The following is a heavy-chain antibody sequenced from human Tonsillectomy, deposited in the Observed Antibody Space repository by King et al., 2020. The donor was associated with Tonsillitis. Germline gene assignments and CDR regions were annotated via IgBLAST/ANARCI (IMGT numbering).Heavy chain of an antibody. Sequence: QLQESGPGLVKSSETLSLTCTVSGGSIISYYWSWVRQPPGKGLEWIGYIYYTGSTNYNPSLKSRVTISVDTSKKQFSLKLSSVTAADTAVYYCARNLKRDAFDIWGQGTVVTVSS. V-gene: IGHV4-59*08. CDR2: IYYTGST. J-gene: IGHJ3*02. CDR3: ARNLKRDAFDI. CDR1: GGSIISYY. D-gene: IGHD5-24*01.